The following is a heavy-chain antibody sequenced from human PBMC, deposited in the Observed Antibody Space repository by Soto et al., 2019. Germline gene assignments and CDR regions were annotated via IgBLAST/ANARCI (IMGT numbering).Heavy chain of an antibody. V-gene: IGHV4-59*02. CDR3: ATLNWNNYFDS. D-gene: IGHD1-1*01. CDR1: GGSVTGFY. J-gene: IGHJ4*02. CDR2: IFHSGSS. Sequence: SETLSLTCTVSGGSVTGFYWSWIRQPPGKGLEWIGYIFHSGSSSYNPSLKSRVTISVDTSKNQFSLKLSSVTTADTAMYYCATLNWNNYFDSWGQGTLVTVS.